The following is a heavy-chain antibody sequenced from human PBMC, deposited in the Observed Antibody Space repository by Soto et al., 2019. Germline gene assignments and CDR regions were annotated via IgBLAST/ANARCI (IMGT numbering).Heavy chain of an antibody. V-gene: IGHV3-30*18. CDR1: GFTFSGYG. CDR2: ISYDGSNK. Sequence: QVQLVESGGGVVQPGRSLRLSCAASGFTFSGYGMHWVRQAPGKGLEWVAVISYDGSNKYYADSVKGRLTISRDNSQNTLYLQMNSLRAEDTAVYYCAKGDYGGTSHTFDIWGQGTMVTVSS. D-gene: IGHD4-17*01. CDR3: AKGDYGGTSHTFDI. J-gene: IGHJ3*02.